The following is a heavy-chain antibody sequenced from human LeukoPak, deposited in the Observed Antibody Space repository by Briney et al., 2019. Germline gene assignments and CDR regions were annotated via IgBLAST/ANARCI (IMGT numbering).Heavy chain of an antibody. CDR2: INHSGST. V-gene: IGHV4-34*01. J-gene: IGHJ4*02. D-gene: IGHD1-26*01. CDR1: GGSFSGYY. CDR3: ARGQVGATAY. Sequence: SETLSLTCAVYGGSFSGYYWSWIRQPPGKGLEWIGEINHSGSTNYNPSLKSRVTISVDTSKNQSSLKLSSVTAADTAVYYCARGQVGATAYWGQGTLVTVSS.